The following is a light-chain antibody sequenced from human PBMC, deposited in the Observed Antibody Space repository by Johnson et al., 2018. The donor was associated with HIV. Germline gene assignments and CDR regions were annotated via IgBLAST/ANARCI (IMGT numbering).Light chain of an antibody. CDR1: SSDMGNYA. J-gene: IGLJ1*01. V-gene: IGLV1-51*02. Sequence: HSVLTQPPSMSAAPGQKVTISCSGSSSDMGNYAVSWYQQLPGTAPKLLIFENNKRPSGIPDRFSGSKSDTSATLGITGLQTGDEADYYCGTWDSSLRAGFFGTGTKVTVL. CDR3: GTWDSSLRAGF. CDR2: ENN.